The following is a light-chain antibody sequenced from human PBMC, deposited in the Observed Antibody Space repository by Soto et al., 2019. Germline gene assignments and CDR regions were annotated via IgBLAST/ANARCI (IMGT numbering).Light chain of an antibody. V-gene: IGKV1-39*01. Sequence: IQMNQSPSTLSGSVGDRVTITCRASQSIRTYLNWYQQKPGKAPKVLISATSNLQSGVPSRFSGSGSGTDFTLTISSLQPEDFGTYYCQQSYSTPRTFGQGTKVDIK. CDR2: ATS. CDR3: QQSYSTPRT. J-gene: IGKJ1*01. CDR1: QSIRTY.